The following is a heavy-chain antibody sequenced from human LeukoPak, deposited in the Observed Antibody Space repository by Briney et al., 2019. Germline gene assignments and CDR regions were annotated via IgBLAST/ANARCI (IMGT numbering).Heavy chain of an antibody. D-gene: IGHD6-19*01. Sequence: SETLSLTCTVSGGSISSYYWGWVRQPPGKGLECIGSIYHTGTTYYNPSLKSRLTISVDTSKNQFSLKLSSVTAADTAVYYCARESSSGDAFDIWGQGTMVAVSS. CDR2: IYHTGTT. V-gene: IGHV4-38-2*02. CDR3: ARESSSGDAFDI. CDR1: GGSISSYY. J-gene: IGHJ3*02.